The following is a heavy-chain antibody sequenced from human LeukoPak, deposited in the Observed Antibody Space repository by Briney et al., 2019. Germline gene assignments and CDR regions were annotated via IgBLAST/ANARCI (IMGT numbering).Heavy chain of an antibody. Sequence: PGGSLRLSCAASEFTFSSYWMSWVRQAPGKGLEWVANIKQDGGGKYYLDSVKGRFTVSRDNAKNSLYLQMNSLRAEDTAVYYCARETGSGYGMDVWGQGTTVTVSS. CDR3: ARETGSGYGMDV. CDR2: IKQDGGGK. V-gene: IGHV3-7*03. J-gene: IGHJ6*02. D-gene: IGHD3-10*01. CDR1: EFTFSSYW.